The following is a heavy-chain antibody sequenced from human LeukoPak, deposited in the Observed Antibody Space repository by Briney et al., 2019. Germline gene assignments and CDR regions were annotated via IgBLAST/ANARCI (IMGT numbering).Heavy chain of an antibody. CDR3: ARADQPGSVDY. J-gene: IGHJ4*02. D-gene: IGHD2-8*02. Sequence: GGSLRLSCEASGLTFNIYWISWVRQAPGRGLEYVANINEDRSEKYYVNSVKGRFTISRDNAKNSLYLQMTSLRAEDTAVYACARADQPGSVDYWGQGTLVTVSP. V-gene: IGHV3-7*01. CDR2: INEDRSEK. CDR1: GLTFNIYW.